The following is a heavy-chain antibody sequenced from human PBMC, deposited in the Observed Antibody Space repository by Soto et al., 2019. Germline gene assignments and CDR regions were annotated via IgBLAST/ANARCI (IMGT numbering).Heavy chain of an antibody. CDR1: GFTFSSYS. D-gene: IGHD2-15*01. V-gene: IGHV3-21*01. Sequence: EVQRGESGGGLFKLGGSLGLSCAASGFTFSSYSMNWFRQVPGKGLEWVSSISSSSSYIYYADSVKGRFTISRDNAKNSLYLQMNSLRAEDTAVYYCARDKDSYYYMDVWGKGTTVTVSS. CDR3: ARDKDSYYYMDV. J-gene: IGHJ6*03. CDR2: ISSSSSYI.